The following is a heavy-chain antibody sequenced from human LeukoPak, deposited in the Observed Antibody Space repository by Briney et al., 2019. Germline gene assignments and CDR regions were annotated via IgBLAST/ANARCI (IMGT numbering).Heavy chain of an antibody. CDR3: AREILGGFNPGAY. D-gene: IGHD1-14*01. V-gene: IGHV4-4*02. CDR1: LDSTTSNF. J-gene: IGHJ4*02. Sequence: PSGTLSLTCTVSLDSTTSNFWSWARQSPGKGLEWIGENDKRRSPTYNPSLQSRVTISIGKSRNQIVLELSSVTAADTAVYSCAREILGGFNPGAYWGQGILVTVSS. CDR2: NDKRRSP.